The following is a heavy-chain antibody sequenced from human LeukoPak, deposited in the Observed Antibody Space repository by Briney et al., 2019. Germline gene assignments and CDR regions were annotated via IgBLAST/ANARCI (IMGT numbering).Heavy chain of an antibody. CDR3: ARGEFACIQGSYGLNV. J-gene: IGHJ6*02. Sequence: GGSLRLSCAASGFTFSDYWMSWVRQAPGKGPEWVANIKQDGSDKYYVDSVKGRFTISRDNAKKALYLQMNSLRAEDTAVYYCARGEFACIQGSYGLNVWGQGTTVTVSS. D-gene: IGHD5-18*01. CDR2: IKQDGSDK. V-gene: IGHV3-7*01. CDR1: GFTFSDYW.